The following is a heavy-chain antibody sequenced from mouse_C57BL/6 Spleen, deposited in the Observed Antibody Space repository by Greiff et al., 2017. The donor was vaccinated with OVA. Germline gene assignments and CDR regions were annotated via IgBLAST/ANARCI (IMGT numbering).Heavy chain of an antibody. J-gene: IGHJ1*03. CDR3: ARKNYGSSYVGYCDV. Sequence: EVQLQQSGPELVKPGASVKMSCKASGYTFTDYNMHWVKQSHGKSLEWIGYINPNNGGTSYNQKFKGKATLTVNKSSSTAYMELRSLTSEDSAVYYCARKNYGSSYVGYCDVWGTGTTVTVSS. CDR1: GYTFTDYN. D-gene: IGHD1-1*01. CDR2: INPNNGGT. V-gene: IGHV1-22*01.